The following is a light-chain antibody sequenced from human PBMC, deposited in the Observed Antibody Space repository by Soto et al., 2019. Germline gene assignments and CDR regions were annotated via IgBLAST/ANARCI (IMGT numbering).Light chain of an antibody. V-gene: IGKV3-15*01. CDR3: QQYIRSPLT. CDR2: GAS. CDR1: QSFTSN. Sequence: EIVLKQSPATLSLSPGERATLSCGASQSFTSNYLAWYQQKPGQAPSLLIYGASTRATGTPARFSGSGSGTEFTLTISSLQSEDFAVYYCQQYIRSPLTFGRGTKVDIK. J-gene: IGKJ4*01.